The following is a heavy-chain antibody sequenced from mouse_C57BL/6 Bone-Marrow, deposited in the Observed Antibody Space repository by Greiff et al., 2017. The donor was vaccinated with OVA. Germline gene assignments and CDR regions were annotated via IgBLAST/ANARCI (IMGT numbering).Heavy chain of an antibody. D-gene: IGHD2-2*01. CDR1: GFTFSSYG. CDR2: ISSGGSYT. J-gene: IGHJ3*01. CDR3: ARQGYAAWFAY. Sequence: EVQVVESGGDLVKPGGSLKLSCAASGFTFSSYGMSWVRQTPDTRLEWVATISSGGSYTYYPDSVKGRFTISRDNAKNTLYLQMSSLKSEDTAMYYCARQGYAAWFAYWGQGTLVTVSA. V-gene: IGHV5-6*01.